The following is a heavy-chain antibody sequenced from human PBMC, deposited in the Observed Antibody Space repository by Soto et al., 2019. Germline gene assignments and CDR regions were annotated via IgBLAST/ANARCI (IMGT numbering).Heavy chain of an antibody. D-gene: IGHD5-18*01. CDR3: ALSRAYSYAYGY. Sequence: GLDLEWLALIYWDDDKRYSPSLKSRLTITKDTSKNQVVLRMTNMAPVDTATYYCALSRAYSYAYGYWGQGTLVTVSS. J-gene: IGHJ4*02. CDR2: IYWDDDK. V-gene: IGHV2-5*02.